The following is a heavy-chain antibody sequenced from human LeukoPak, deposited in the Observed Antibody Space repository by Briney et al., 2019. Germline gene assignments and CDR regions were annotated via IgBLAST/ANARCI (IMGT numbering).Heavy chain of an antibody. J-gene: IGHJ1*01. D-gene: IGHD2-21*02. CDR2: IYTSGST. Sequence: SETLSLTCTVSGGSIRSYYWSWIRQPAGKGLEWIGRIYTSGSTNYNPSLRSRVTMSVDTSKNQFSLKLSSVTAADTAVYYCARESLYCGGDCRSEYFQHWGQGTLVTVSS. V-gene: IGHV4-4*07. CDR1: GGSIRSYY. CDR3: ARESLYCGGDCRSEYFQH.